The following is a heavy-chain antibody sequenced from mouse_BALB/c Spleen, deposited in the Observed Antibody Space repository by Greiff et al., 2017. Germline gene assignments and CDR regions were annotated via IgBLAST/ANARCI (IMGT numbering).Heavy chain of an antibody. J-gene: IGHJ4*01. CDR1: GYTFTDYA. Sequence: FQLQQSGAELVRPGVSVKISCKGSGYTFTDYAMHWVKQSHAKSLEWIGVISTYYGDASYNQKFKGKATMTVDKSSSTAYMELARLTSEDSAIYYCAREVYYGYMDYWGQGTSVTVSS. V-gene: IGHV1S137*01. D-gene: IGHD1-2*01. CDR3: AREVYYGYMDY. CDR2: ISTYYGDA.